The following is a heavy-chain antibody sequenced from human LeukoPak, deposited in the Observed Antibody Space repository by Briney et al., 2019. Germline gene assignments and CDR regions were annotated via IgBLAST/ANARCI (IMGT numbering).Heavy chain of an antibody. V-gene: IGHV3-74*01. D-gene: IGHD4-23*01. J-gene: IGHJ4*02. CDR3: AREMRGSNSEDY. Sequence: PGGSLRLSCAASGYTLSSFWMHCVRQAPGRGLAWVSRIKTEGSRTSYADCVKGRFTISRDNAKNTLYLQMNSLRAEDKAVYYCAREMRGSNSEDYWGQGTLVTVSS. CDR1: GYTLSSFW. CDR2: IKTEGSRT.